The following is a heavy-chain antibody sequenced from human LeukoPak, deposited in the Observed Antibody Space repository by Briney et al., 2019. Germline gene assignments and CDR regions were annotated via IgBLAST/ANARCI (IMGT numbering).Heavy chain of an antibody. D-gene: IGHD3-22*01. Sequence: GGSLRLSCAASGFTFSDYYMSWIRQAPGKGLGWIAYISGSGSTIYYADSVKGRFSISRDNAKDSLYLLVNSLRADDTAVYYCARFETYDSSGYYLYYFDYWGQGTLVTVSS. CDR2: ISGSGSTI. CDR1: GFTFSDYY. J-gene: IGHJ4*02. V-gene: IGHV3-11*01. CDR3: ARFETYDSSGYYLYYFDY.